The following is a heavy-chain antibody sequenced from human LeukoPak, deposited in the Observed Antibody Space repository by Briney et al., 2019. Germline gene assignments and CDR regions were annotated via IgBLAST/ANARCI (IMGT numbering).Heavy chain of an antibody. CDR1: GGSFSGYY. J-gene: IGHJ4*02. Sequence: PSETLSLTCAVYGGSFSGYYWSWIRQPPRKGLGWIGEINHSGSTNYNPSLKSRVTISVDTSKNQFSLKLSSVTAADTAVYYCARGSTPPGIDYWAKRSASRYSSSPTGFDYSGQGTLVTVSS. D-gene: IGHD6-13*01. V-gene: IGHV4-34*01. CDR3: ARGSTPPGIDYWAKRSASRYSSSPTGFDY. CDR2: INHSGST.